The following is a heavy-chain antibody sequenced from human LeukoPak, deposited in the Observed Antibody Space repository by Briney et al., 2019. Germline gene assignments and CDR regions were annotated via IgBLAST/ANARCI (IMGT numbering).Heavy chain of an antibody. D-gene: IGHD6-19*01. Sequence: ASVKVSCKASGYTFTSYYMHWVRQAPGQGLEWMGIINPSGGSTSYAQKFQGRVTMTRDMSTSTVYMELSSLRSEDTAVYYCARDSTRHRQWLVRRNHYFDYWGQGTLVTVSS. CDR2: INPSGGST. CDR3: ARDSTRHRQWLVRRNHYFDY. CDR1: GYTFTSYY. J-gene: IGHJ4*02. V-gene: IGHV1-46*01.